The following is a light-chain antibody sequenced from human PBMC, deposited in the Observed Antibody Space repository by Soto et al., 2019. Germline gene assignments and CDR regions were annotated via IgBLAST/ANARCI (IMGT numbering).Light chain of an antibody. J-gene: IGKJ1*01. Sequence: EIVMTQSPATLSVSPGESATLSCRASQSVSSNLACYQQKTGQAPRLLIYGSSTRSTGIPARFSGSRSGTEFSLTNSSLQSEDFAVYYCQQYNDWPRTFGQGTKVEIK. CDR3: QQYNDWPRT. V-gene: IGKV3-15*01. CDR1: QSVSSN. CDR2: GSS.